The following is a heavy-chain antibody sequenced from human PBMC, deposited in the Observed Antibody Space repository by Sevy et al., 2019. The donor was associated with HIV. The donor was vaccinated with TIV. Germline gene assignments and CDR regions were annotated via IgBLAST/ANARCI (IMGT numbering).Heavy chain of an antibody. V-gene: IGHV3-7*01. D-gene: IGHD5-18*01. Sequence: GGSLRLSCAASGFTFSSYWMSWVRQVPGKGLEWVATMKEDGSERNYVDSVKGRFTISRDNAKNSLYLQMNSLRAEDTAVYYCVREGVGGYSYSLDCWGQGTLVTVSS. CDR2: MKEDGSER. CDR3: VREGVGGYSYSLDC. CDR1: GFTFSSYW. J-gene: IGHJ4*02.